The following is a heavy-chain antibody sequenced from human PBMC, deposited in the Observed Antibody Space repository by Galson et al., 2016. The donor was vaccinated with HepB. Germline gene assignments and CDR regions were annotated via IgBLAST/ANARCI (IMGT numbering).Heavy chain of an antibody. D-gene: IGHD3-10*01. CDR1: GFTFSSYG. Sequence: SLRLSCAASGFTFSSYGMHWVRQAPGKGLEWMAVIWYDGSNKYYADSVKGRFTISRDNSKNALYLQMNSLRAEDTAVYYCARGVGYGSGIHFDYWGQGTLVTVSS. CDR3: ARGVGYGSGIHFDY. CDR2: IWYDGSNK. J-gene: IGHJ4*02. V-gene: IGHV3-33*01.